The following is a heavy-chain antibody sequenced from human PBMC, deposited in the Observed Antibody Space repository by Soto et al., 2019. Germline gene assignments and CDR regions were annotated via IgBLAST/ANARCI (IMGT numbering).Heavy chain of an antibody. V-gene: IGHV3-48*04. Sequence: GGSLILSCAASGFTFSSYSMNWVRQAPGKGLEWVSYISSSGSTIYYADSVKGRFTISRDNAKNSLYLQMNSLRAEDTAVYYCARSLSAYSSSSIKGYWGQGTLVTVSS. D-gene: IGHD6-6*01. CDR3: ARSLSAYSSSSIKGY. CDR2: ISSSGSTI. CDR1: GFTFSSYS. J-gene: IGHJ4*02.